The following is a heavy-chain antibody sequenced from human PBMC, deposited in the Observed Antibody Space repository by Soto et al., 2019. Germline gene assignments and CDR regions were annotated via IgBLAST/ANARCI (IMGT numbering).Heavy chain of an antibody. CDR2: IKQDGSEK. J-gene: IGHJ5*02. CDR3: ARTISSSWYGNWFDP. Sequence: EVQLVESGGGLVQPGGSLRLSCAASGFTFSNHWMTWVRQAPGKGLEWVANIKQDGSEKYYVDSVKGRFTISRDNAKSSLNMQMNSLRAEDTAVYYCARTISSSWYGNWFDPWGQGTLVTVSS. D-gene: IGHD6-13*01. V-gene: IGHV3-7*04. CDR1: GFTFSNHW.